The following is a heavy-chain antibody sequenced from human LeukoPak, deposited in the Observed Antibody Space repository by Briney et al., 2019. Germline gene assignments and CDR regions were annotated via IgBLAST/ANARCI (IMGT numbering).Heavy chain of an antibody. Sequence: EWMGIINPSGGSTSYAQKFQGRVTMTRDTSTSTVYMELSSLRSEDTAVYYCARYLFGEFDYWGQGTLVTVSS. D-gene: IGHD3-10*01. CDR2: INPSGGST. V-gene: IGHV1-46*01. CDR3: ARYLFGEFDY. J-gene: IGHJ4*02.